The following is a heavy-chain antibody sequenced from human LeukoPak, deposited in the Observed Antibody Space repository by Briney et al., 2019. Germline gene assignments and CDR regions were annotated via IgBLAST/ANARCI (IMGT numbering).Heavy chain of an antibody. J-gene: IGHJ4*02. CDR1: GFTFSSYA. Sequence: GGSLRLSCAASGFTFSSYAMSWVRQAPGKGLEWVSAISGSGGSTYYADSVKGRFTISRDNSKNTLYLQMNSLRAEDTAVYYCAKESGRLYCSSTSCSRPFDYWGQGTLVTVSS. D-gene: IGHD2-2*01. CDR3: AKESGRLYCSSTSCSRPFDY. V-gene: IGHV3-23*01. CDR2: ISGSGGST.